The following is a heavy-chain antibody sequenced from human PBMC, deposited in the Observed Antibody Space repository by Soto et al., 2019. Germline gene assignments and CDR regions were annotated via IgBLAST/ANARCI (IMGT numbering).Heavy chain of an antibody. J-gene: IGHJ4*02. CDR1: GVSTSSHY. D-gene: IGHD2-2*01. CDR2: IYYRGTT. Sequence: NPSETLSLTCSVSGVSTSSHYWTWIRQPPGQGPEWIGCIYYRGTTNYNASLNSRVTISVDTSKNQFSLKLTSVTTADTAVYYCARGGGSPYHDHEFDYWGQGILVTVSS. CDR3: ARGGGSPYHDHEFDY. V-gene: IGHV4-59*11.